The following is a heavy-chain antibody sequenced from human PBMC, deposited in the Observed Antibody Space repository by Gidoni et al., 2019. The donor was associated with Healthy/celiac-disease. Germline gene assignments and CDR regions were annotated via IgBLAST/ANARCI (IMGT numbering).Heavy chain of an antibody. CDR2: YDGRNK. CDR3: ARHVGSKGPDY. D-gene: IGHD3-10*02. J-gene: IGHJ4*02. Sequence: YDGRNKYYGDPVKGRLTISRDNSKNTLHLQMNGVRAEDTAVYYCARHVGSKGPDYWGQGTLVTVSS. V-gene: IGHV3-33*01.